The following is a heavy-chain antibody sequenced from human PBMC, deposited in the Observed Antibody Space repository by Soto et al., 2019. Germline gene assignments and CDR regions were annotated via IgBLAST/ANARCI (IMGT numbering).Heavy chain of an antibody. CDR2: ISAYNGNK. CDR1: GYTFTSYG. J-gene: IGHJ4*02. D-gene: IGHD4-4*01. V-gene: IGHV1-18*01. CDR3: ARGVTPSAFDY. Sequence: QVQLVQSGAEVKKPGASVKVSCKASGYTFTSYGISWVRQAPGQGLEWMGWISAYNGNKKYAQKLQGRVTMTTDTATSTADMELRSLRSDDTAVYSCARGVTPSAFDYWGQGTLVTVSS.